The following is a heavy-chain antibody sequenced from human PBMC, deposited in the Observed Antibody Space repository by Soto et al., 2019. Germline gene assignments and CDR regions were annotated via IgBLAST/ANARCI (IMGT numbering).Heavy chain of an antibody. J-gene: IGHJ1*01. CDR3: AKAGGSTWGTEYFQH. D-gene: IGHD6-13*01. Sequence: EVQLLESGGGLVQPGGSLRLSCAASGFTFSSYAMTWVRQAPGKGLEWVSLITGSGGSTYYADSVKGRFTISRDNSKNTLYLQMNSLTAADTAIYYCAKAGGSTWGTEYFQHWGQGTLVTVSS. CDR2: ITGSGGST. CDR1: GFTFSSYA. V-gene: IGHV3-23*01.